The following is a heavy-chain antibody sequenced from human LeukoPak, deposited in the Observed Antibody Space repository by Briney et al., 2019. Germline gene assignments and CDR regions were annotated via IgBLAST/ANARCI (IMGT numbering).Heavy chain of an antibody. D-gene: IGHD4-17*01. J-gene: IGHJ5*02. V-gene: IGHV4-4*07. CDR3: ARATVTNTYNWFDP. CDR1: GDSISSYY. CDR2: IYTSGST. Sequence: SETLSLTCTVSGDSISSYYWSWIRQPAGKGLEWIGRIYTSGSTNYNPSLKSRVTMSVDTSKNQFSLKLSSVTAADTAVYYCARATVTNTYNWFDPGAREPWSPSPQ.